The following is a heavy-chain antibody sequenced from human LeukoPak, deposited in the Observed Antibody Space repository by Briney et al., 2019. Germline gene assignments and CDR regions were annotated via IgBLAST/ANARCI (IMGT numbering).Heavy chain of an antibody. V-gene: IGHV7-4-1*02. CDR1: GYTFTSYA. J-gene: IGHJ4*02. Sequence: GASVKVSCKASGYTFTSYAMNWVRQAPGQGLEWMGWINTNTGNPTYAQGFTGRFVFSLDTSVSTAYLQISSLKAEDTAVYYCARPTNYYDSSGLYYFDYWGQGTLVTVSS. CDR2: INTNTGNP. D-gene: IGHD3-22*01. CDR3: ARPTNYYDSSGLYYFDY.